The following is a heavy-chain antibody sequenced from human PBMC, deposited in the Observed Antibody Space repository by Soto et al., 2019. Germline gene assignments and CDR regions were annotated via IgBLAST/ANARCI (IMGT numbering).Heavy chain of an antibody. CDR1: GGSISTYS. J-gene: IGHJ6*02. V-gene: IGHV4-4*07. CDR2: VFDSGNT. CDR3: EAWSSYYTVDV. Sequence: QVHLQESGPGLVRTSETLSLTCSVSGGSISTYSWSWIRQPAGKGLEWIGRVFDSGNTIYNPSLRSRVSTSLDTSKRQFSLRMTSVTAADTAVYYCEAWSSYYTVDVWGQGTTVTVSS. D-gene: IGHD3-3*01.